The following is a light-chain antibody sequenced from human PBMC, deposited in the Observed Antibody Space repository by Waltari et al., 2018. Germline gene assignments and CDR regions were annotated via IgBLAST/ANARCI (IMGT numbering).Light chain of an antibody. CDR2: GAS. CDR1: QGVSRA. V-gene: IGKV3-20*01. Sequence: EIVLTQSPGTLSLSPGERATLSCRASQGVSRALAWYQQNPGQAPRLLIHGASNRATGIPDRFSGSGSGTDFSLIISRLEPEDFAVYYCQHYVSLPVTFGQGTKVEIK. CDR3: QHYVSLPVT. J-gene: IGKJ1*01.